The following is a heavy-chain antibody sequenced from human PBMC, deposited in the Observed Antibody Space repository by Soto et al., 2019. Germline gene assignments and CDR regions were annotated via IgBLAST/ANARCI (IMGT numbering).Heavy chain of an antibody. D-gene: IGHD6-6*01. CDR2: IIPIFDKP. J-gene: IGHJ6*02. CDR3: ARRTGLAARLASPAYYGLDV. Sequence: QVHLVQSGAEVKKPGSSVKVSCEASGGSFYNYAVTWVRQAPGQGLEWVGSIIPIFDKPNFAQKFQGRLTLTADKSTSIAYMELNSLTSEDTAVYYCARRTGLAARLASPAYYGLDVWGQGTTVIVSS. V-gene: IGHV1-69*06. CDR1: GGSFYNYA.